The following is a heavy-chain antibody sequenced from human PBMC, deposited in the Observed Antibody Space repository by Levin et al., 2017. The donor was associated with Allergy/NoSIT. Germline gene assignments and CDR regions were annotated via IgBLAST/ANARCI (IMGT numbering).Heavy chain of an antibody. V-gene: IGHV3-30-3*01. CDR1: GFTFSSYA. CDR2: ISYDGSNK. CDR3: ARVRIAVAGSLIHYGMDV. Sequence: GGSLRLSCAASGFTFSSYAMHWVRQAPGKGLEWVAVISYDGSNKYYADSVKGRFTISRDNSKNTLYLQMNSLRAEDTAVYYCARVRIAVAGSLIHYGMDVWGQGTTVTVSS. J-gene: IGHJ6*02. D-gene: IGHD6-19*01.